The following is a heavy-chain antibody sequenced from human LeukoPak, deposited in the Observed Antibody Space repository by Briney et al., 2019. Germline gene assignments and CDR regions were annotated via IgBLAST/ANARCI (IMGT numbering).Heavy chain of an antibody. CDR3: ACYGIAPPY. V-gene: IGHV3-30*03. J-gene: IGHJ4*02. CDR2: ISYDGSHK. Sequence: GRSLRLSCVASGFTFNNYGIHWVRQAPGKGLEWVAVISYDGSHKYYADSVKGRFTISRDNAKNTLYLQMNSLRTEDTAVYYCACYGIAPPYWGQGTLVTVSS. D-gene: IGHD2-15*01. CDR1: GFTFNNYG.